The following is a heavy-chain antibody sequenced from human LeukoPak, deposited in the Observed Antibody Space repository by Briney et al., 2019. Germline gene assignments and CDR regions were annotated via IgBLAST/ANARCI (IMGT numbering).Heavy chain of an antibody. CDR3: SIPGYGDRSTGYYGMDV. CDR2: IPNDGRTE. V-gene: IGHV3-30*02. D-gene: IGHD4-17*01. J-gene: IGHJ6*02. CDR1: GFSFNAFS. Sequence: GGSLRLSCAASGFSFNAFSMHWVRQAPGKGPEWVSFIPNDGRTEFYVDSVKGRFTFSRDNSKNTLFLQMSSLGPEDTAGYYCSIPGYGDRSTGYYGMDVWGQGTTVSVSS.